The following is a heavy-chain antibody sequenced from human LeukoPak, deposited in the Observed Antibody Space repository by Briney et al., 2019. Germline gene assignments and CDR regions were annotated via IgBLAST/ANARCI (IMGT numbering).Heavy chain of an antibody. V-gene: IGHV1-69*13. CDR3: ARGGGSGSYAKVWRALGTSKFDP. J-gene: IGHJ5*02. Sequence: ASVKVSCQASGGTFISYAISWVRQAPGQGLEWMGGIIPIFGTANYAQKFQGRVTITADESTSTAYMELSSLRSEDTAVYYCARGGGSGSYAKVWRALGTSKFDPWGQGTLVTVSS. CDR1: GGTFISYA. D-gene: IGHD3-10*01. CDR2: IIPIFGTA.